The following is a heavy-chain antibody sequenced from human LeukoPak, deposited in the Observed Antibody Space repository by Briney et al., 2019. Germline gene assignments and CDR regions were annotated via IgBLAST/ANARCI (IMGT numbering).Heavy chain of an antibody. CDR3: AKSGGTSSSGLGY. D-gene: IGHD6-13*01. CDR1: GFTFSSYG. Sequence: GRSLRLSCAASGFTFSSYGMHWVRQAPGKGLEWAAVISYDGSNKYYADSVKGRFTISRDNSKNTLYLQMNGLRGEDTAVYYCAKSGGTSSSGLGYWGQGTLVTVSS. V-gene: IGHV3-30*18. CDR2: ISYDGSNK. J-gene: IGHJ4*02.